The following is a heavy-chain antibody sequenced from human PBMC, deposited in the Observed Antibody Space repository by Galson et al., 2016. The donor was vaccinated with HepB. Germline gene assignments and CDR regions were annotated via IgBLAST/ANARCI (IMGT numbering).Heavy chain of an antibody. CDR1: GFTVSRNY. J-gene: IGHJ6*02. Sequence: SLRLSCAASGFTVSRNYMTWVRQAPGKRLEWVSVIYSADTGGTTYYADSVKGRFTISRHNSKTTLYLQMNSLRHEDTAVYYCARAYDFWSGRYYYAMDVWGQGTTVTVS. D-gene: IGHD3-3*01. CDR2: IYSADTGGTT. CDR3: ARAYDFWSGRYYYAMDV. V-gene: IGHV3-53*04.